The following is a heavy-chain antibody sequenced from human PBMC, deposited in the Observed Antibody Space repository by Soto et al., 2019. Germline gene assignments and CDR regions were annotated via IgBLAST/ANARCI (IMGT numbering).Heavy chain of an antibody. J-gene: IGHJ5*02. V-gene: IGHV3-23*01. D-gene: IGHD1-7*01. CDR1: GFTFSSYA. Sequence: GGSLRLSCAASGFTFSSYAMSWVRQAPGKGLEWVSAISGSGGSTYYADSVKGRFTISRDNSKNTLYLQMNSLRAEDTAVYYCAKEPRCNRGNSGLFDPSGQGSLVTVSS. CDR3: AKEPRCNRGNSGLFDP. CDR2: ISGSGGST.